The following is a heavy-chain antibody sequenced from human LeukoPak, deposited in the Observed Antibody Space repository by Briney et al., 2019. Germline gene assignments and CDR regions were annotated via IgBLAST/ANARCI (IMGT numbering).Heavy chain of an antibody. V-gene: IGHV3-53*01. CDR3: ARGYSSSWVFDY. Sequence: PGGSLRLSCAASGFTVSSNYMSWVRQAPGKGLEWVSVIDSGGSTYYADSVKGRFTISRDNSKNTLYLQMNSLRAEDTAVYYCARGYSSSWVFDYWGQGTLVTVSS. CDR2: IDSGGST. CDR1: GFTVSSNY. D-gene: IGHD6-13*01. J-gene: IGHJ4*02.